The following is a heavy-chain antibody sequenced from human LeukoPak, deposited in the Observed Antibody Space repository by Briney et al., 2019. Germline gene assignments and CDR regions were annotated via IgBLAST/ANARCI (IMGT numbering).Heavy chain of an antibody. J-gene: IGHJ3*02. CDR1: GFTFSASA. CDR2: IRSKANSYAT. D-gene: IGHD3-10*01. Sequence: GGSLRLSCAASGFTFSASAMHWVRQASGKGLEWVGRIRSKANSYATAYAASVKGRFTISRDDSKNTAYLQMNSLKTEDTAVYYCTRRQYYYGSEPAFDIWAKEQWSPSLQ. CDR3: TRRQYYYGSEPAFDI. V-gene: IGHV3-73*01.